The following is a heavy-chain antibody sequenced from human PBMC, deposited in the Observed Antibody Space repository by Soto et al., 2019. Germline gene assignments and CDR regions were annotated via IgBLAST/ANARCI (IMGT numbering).Heavy chain of an antibody. V-gene: IGHV1-69*13. CDR2: IIPIFGTA. D-gene: IGHD1-26*01. Sequence: SVEVSCKASGGTFSSYAISWVRQAPGQGLEWMGGIIPIFGTANYAHKFQGRVTITADESTSTAYMELSSLRSEDTAVYYCARGRLGSPEERFDYWGQGTLVTVST. CDR1: GGTFSSYA. CDR3: ARGRLGSPEERFDY. J-gene: IGHJ4*02.